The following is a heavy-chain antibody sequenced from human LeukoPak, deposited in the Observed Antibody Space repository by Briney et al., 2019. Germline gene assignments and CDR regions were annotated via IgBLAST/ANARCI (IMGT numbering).Heavy chain of an antibody. J-gene: IGHJ3*02. CDR2: IYYSGST. V-gene: IGHV4-59*08. Sequence: SETLSLTCTVSGGSISRYYWSWIRQPAGKGLEWTGYIYYSGSTYYNPSLKSRVTISVDTSKNQFSLKLSSVTAADTAMYYCARHYIAAGGGDAFDIWGQGTMVTVSS. D-gene: IGHD6-13*01. CDR3: ARHYIAAGGGDAFDI. CDR1: GGSISRYY.